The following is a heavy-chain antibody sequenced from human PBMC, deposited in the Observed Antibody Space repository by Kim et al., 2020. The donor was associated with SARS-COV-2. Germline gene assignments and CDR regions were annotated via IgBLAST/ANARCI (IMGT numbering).Heavy chain of an antibody. Sequence: NYNPSLKSRVTISVDTSKNQFSLKLSSVTAADTAVYYCARGLSTTRVFFYWGQGTLVTVSS. D-gene: IGHD4-17*01. CDR3: ARGLSTTRVFFY. J-gene: IGHJ4*02. V-gene: IGHV4-34*01.